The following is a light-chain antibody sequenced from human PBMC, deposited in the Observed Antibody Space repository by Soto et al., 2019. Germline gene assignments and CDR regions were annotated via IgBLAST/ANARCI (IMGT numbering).Light chain of an antibody. CDR3: QQSYSDVQT. V-gene: IGKV1-39*01. Sequence: DIKMTQSPSSLSASVGDTVTITCRAGQTFNNYFNWYQHKPGRAPKLLIYAASSLQRGVPARFSGSLSGTDFTLTTIDVRPEDSATYYCQQSYSDVQTFGQGTTLEI. CDR2: AAS. CDR1: QTFNNY. J-gene: IGKJ2*01.